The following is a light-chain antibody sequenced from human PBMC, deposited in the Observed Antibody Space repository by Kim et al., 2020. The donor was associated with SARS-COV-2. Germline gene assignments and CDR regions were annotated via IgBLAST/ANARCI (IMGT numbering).Light chain of an antibody. CDR3: QQRYSWPVT. V-gene: IGKV3-11*01. Sequence: LSPGQRATLSCRASQSVSTFLAWYQHKPGQAPRLLIYDASKRATGIPARFSGSGSGTDFTLTISSLVPEDFAVYYCQQRYSWPVTFGQGTRLEIK. CDR1: QSVSTF. CDR2: DAS. J-gene: IGKJ5*01.